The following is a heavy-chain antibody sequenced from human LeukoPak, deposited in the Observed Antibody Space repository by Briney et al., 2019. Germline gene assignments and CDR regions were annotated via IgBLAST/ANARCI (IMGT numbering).Heavy chain of an antibody. CDR2: INHSGST. V-gene: IGHV4-34*01. Sequence: SETLSLTCAVYGGSFSGYYWSWIRQPPGKGLEWIGEINHSGSTNYNPSLKSRVTISVDTSKNQFSLKLSSVTAADTAVYYCARGYSSSSKNYYYYYYMDVWGKGTTVTVSS. CDR1: GGSFSGYY. J-gene: IGHJ6*03. CDR3: ARGYSSSSKNYYYYYYMDV. D-gene: IGHD6-6*01.